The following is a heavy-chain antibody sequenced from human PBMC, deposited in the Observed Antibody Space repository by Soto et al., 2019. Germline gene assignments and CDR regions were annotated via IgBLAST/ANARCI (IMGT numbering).Heavy chain of an antibody. J-gene: IGHJ4*02. CDR3: AKELHDNSGAPLYYFDS. CDR1: GGSISSYY. V-gene: IGHV4-59*04. D-gene: IGHD3-22*01. Sequence: SETLSLTCTVSGGSISSYYWSWIRQPPGKGLEWIGYIYYSGTTYYNPSLKSRVTMSVDTSKNQFSLKLTSVRAEDTAVYYCAKELHDNSGAPLYYFDSWGPGTLVTVSS. CDR2: IYYSGTT.